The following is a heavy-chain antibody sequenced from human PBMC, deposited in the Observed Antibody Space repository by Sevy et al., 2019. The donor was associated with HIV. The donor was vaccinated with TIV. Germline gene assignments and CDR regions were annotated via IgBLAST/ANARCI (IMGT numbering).Heavy chain of an antibody. CDR2: IWNDRSNK. D-gene: IGHD3-10*01. CDR3: ARDRDGSGSSGGYGMDV. V-gene: IGHV3-33*01. Sequence: GSLRLSCAASGFTFSSYGMHWVRQAPGKGLEWVAVIWNDRSNKEYADSVKGRFTISRDNAKKSLYLQVNSLRAEDTAVYYCARDRDGSGSSGGYGMDVWGQGTTVTVSS. CDR1: GFTFSSYG. J-gene: IGHJ6*02.